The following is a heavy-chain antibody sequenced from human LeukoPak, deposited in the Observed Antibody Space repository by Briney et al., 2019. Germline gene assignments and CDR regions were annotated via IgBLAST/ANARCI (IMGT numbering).Heavy chain of an antibody. Sequence: ASVKVSCKASGGTFSSYTISWVRQAPGQGLEWMGGIIPIFGTANYAQKFQGRVTITADESTSTAYMELSSLRSEDTAVYYCARSIAVAGQYYFDYWGQGTLVTVSS. J-gene: IGHJ4*02. V-gene: IGHV1-69*13. CDR3: ARSIAVAGQYYFDY. CDR2: IIPIFGTA. D-gene: IGHD6-19*01. CDR1: GGTFSSYT.